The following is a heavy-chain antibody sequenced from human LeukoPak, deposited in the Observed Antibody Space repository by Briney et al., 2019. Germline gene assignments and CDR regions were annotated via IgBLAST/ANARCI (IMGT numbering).Heavy chain of an antibody. J-gene: IGHJ5*02. CDR1: GFTFSSYS. D-gene: IGHD2/OR15-2a*01. CDR3: ASLVNTRGDNWFDP. V-gene: IGHV3-21*04. Sequence: PGGSLRLSCAASGFTFSSYSMNWVRHAPGKGLEWGASISSRSSYIYYADSVKGRFTISRDNATNSLYLQLNRLRAEATAVYYCASLVNTRGDNWFDPWGQGHLVTVSS. CDR2: ISSRSSYI.